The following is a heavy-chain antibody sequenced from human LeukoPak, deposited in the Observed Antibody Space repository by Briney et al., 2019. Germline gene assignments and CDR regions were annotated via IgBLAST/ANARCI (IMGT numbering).Heavy chain of an antibody. V-gene: IGHV6-1*01. CDR1: GARVSSNSEA. Sequence: SQTLSLTCAVSGARVSSNSEAWTWIRQSPSRGLDWLGRTFFRTKWYSDYAESVRGRITINPDTSKNHFSLQLSSVTPEDSAVYYCTREYWPLNSQAPFDSWGQGTLVIVSS. CDR3: TREYWPLNSQAPFDS. D-gene: IGHD2-15*01. J-gene: IGHJ4*02. CDR2: TFFRTKWYS.